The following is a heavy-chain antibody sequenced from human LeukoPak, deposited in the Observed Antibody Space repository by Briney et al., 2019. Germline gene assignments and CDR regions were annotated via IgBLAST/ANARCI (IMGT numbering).Heavy chain of an antibody. J-gene: IGHJ4*02. CDR3: ARPHHYGSSGYDY. D-gene: IGHD3-22*01. CDR2: INPNSGGT. V-gene: IGHV1-2*02. CDR1: GYTFTGYY. Sequence: GASVKVSCKASGYTFTGYYMHWVRQAPGQGLEWMGWINPNSGGTNYAQKFQGRVTMTRDTSISAAYMELSRLRSDDTAVYYCARPHHYGSSGYDYWGQGTLVTVSS.